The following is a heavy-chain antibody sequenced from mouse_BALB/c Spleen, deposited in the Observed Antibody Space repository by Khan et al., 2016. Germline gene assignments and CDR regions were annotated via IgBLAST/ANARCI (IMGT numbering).Heavy chain of an antibody. J-gene: IGHJ2*01. V-gene: IGHV1S137*01. CDR3: ARSNYGNRYYFDY. Sequence: QVQLQQSGPELVRPGVSVKISCKGSGYTFTDYAMHWVKQSHAKSLEWIGVISTYSSNTNYNQKFKGKATMTVDKSSSTAYMELARLTSEDSAIYYCARSNYGNRYYFDYWGQGTTLTVSS. CDR1: GYTFTDYA. D-gene: IGHD2-1*01. CDR2: ISTYSSNT.